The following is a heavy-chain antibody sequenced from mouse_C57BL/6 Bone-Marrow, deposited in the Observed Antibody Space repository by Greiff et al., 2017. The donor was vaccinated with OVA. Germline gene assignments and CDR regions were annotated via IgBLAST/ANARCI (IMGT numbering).Heavy chain of an antibody. V-gene: IGHV5-4*01. Sequence: DVKLVESGGGLVKPGGSLKLSCAASGFTFSSYAMSWVRQTPEKRLEWVATISDGGSYTYYPDNVKGRFTISRDNAKNNLYLQMSHLKSEDTAMYYCARDDYYDYDAFAYWGQGTLVTVSA. CDR3: ARDDYYDYDAFAY. CDR2: ISDGGSYT. D-gene: IGHD2-4*01. CDR1: GFTFSSYA. J-gene: IGHJ3*01.